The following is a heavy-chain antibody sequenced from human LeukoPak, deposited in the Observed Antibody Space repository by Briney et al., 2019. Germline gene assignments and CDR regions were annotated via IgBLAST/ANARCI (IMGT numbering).Heavy chain of an antibody. J-gene: IGHJ4*02. V-gene: IGHV4-59*01. CDR2: IYYSGST. D-gene: IGHD3-16*02. CDR3: ARGFETSYRYTFYY. Sequence: SETLSLTCTVSGGSISSYYWSWIRQPPGKGLEWIVYIYYSGSTNYNPSLKSRVTISVDTSKNQFSLKLSSVTAADTAVYYCARGFETSYRYTFYYWGQGTLVTVSS. CDR1: GGSISSYY.